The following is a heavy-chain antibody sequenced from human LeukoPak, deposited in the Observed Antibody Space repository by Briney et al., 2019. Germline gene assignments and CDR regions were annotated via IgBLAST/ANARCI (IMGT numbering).Heavy chain of an antibody. D-gene: IGHD2-15*01. CDR1: GGSLSSGDYY. Sequence: SETLSLTCTVSGGSLSSGDYYWRWIRQPPGRGLEWIGYIYHSGSTYYNPSLKSRVTISVDRSKNQFSLKLSSVTAADTAVYYCARVVVVVEAFDIWGQGTMVTVSS. J-gene: IGHJ3*02. V-gene: IGHV4-30-2*01. CDR2: IYHSGST. CDR3: ARVVVVVEAFDI.